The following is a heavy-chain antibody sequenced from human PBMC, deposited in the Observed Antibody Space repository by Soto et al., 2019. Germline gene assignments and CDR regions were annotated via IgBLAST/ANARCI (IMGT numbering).Heavy chain of an antibody. V-gene: IGHV1-69*01. D-gene: IGHD6-13*01. CDR2: IIPIFGTA. J-gene: IGHJ6*04. CDR1: GGTFSSYA. Sequence: QVQLVQSGAEVKKPGSSVKVSCKASGGTFSSYAISWVRQAPGQGLEWMGGIIPIFGTANYAQKFQGRVTINEDESMSTAYMELRSLRSEDTAVYYYARQRAAARTTVDVYYYYGMDVWGKGTTVTVSS. CDR3: ARQRAAARTTVDVYYYYGMDV.